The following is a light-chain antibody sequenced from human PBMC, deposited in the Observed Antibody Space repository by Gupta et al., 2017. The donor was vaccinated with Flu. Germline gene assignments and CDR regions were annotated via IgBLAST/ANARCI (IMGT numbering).Light chain of an antibody. J-gene: IGKJ2*01. Sequence: DIVLTQSPGTLSLSPGERATLSCRASQSVTSSYLAWYQQKPGQAPRLLIYGASNWATGIPDRFSGSGSGTDFTLNISRLEPEDFAIYYCQHYSSSSTMYTFGQGTKLEIK. CDR1: QSVTSSY. CDR2: GAS. V-gene: IGKV3-20*01. CDR3: QHYSSSSTMYT.